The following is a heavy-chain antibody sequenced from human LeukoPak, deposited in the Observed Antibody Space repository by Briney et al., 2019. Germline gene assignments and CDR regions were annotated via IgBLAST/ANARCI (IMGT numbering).Heavy chain of an antibody. CDR3: ASQRGRNLDY. CDR2: IYYSGST. V-gene: IGHV4-30-4*01. Sequence: SETPSLTCTVSGGSISSGDYYWSWIRQPPGKGLEWIGYIYYSGSTYYNPSLKSRVTISVDTSKNQFSLKLSSVTAADTAVYYCASQRGRNLDYWGQGTLVTVSS. CDR1: GGSISSGDYY. J-gene: IGHJ4*02. D-gene: IGHD1-1*01.